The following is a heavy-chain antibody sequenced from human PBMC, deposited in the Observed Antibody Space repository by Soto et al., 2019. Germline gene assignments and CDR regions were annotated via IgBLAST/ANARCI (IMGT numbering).Heavy chain of an antibody. Sequence: GASVKVSCKASGYTFISYGVSWVRQAPGQGPEWMGWISAFNGQTNYIQKVQGRVTLTTEASTSTAYMELRSLRSDDTAVYYCARGGDYYYGLDVWGQGTTVTVSS. CDR1: GYTFISYG. D-gene: IGHD3-16*01. V-gene: IGHV1-18*01. CDR2: ISAFNGQT. CDR3: ARGGDYYYGLDV. J-gene: IGHJ6*02.